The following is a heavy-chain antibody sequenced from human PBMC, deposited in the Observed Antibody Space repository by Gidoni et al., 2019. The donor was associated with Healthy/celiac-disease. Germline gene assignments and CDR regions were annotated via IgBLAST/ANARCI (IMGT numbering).Heavy chain of an antibody. CDR3: ARSGTYCSGGSCYSNYYYYGMDV. D-gene: IGHD2-15*01. CDR1: GGSISSYY. CDR2: IYYSGST. J-gene: IGHJ6*02. Sequence: QVQLQESGPGLVKPSETLSLTCTVSGGSISSYYWSWIRQPPGKGLEWIGYIYYSGSTNYNPSLKSRVTISVDTSKNQFSLKLSSVTAADTAVYYCARSGTYCSGGSCYSNYYYYGMDVWGQGTTVTVSS. V-gene: IGHV4-59*08.